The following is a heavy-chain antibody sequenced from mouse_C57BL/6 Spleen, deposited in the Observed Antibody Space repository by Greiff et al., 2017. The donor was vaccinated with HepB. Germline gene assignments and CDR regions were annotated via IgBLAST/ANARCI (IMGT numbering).Heavy chain of an antibody. CDR1: GYAFSSYW. D-gene: IGHD3-1*01. V-gene: IGHV1-80*01. J-gene: IGHJ4*01. CDR2: IYPGDGDT. CDR3: ARGGQLGYAMDY. Sequence: QVQLQQSGAELVKPGASVKISCKASGYAFSSYWMNWVKQRPGKGLEWIGQIYPGDGDTNYNGKLKGKATLTADKSSSTAYMQLSSLTSEDSAVYFCARGGQLGYAMDYWVKEPQSPSPQ.